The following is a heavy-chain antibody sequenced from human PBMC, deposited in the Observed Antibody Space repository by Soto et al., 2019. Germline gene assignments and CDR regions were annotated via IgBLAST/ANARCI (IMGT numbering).Heavy chain of an antibody. V-gene: IGHV3-23*01. J-gene: IGHJ6*03. CDR2: ISVGGSGT. D-gene: IGHD2-15*01. CDR3: AKGCSGGSCYHYYYYYYMDV. Sequence: GGSLRLSCAASGFTFSNYAMSWVRQAPGKGLEWVSAISVGGSGTYYADSVKGRFTISRDNSKNTLYLQMNSLRAEDTAVYYCAKGCSGGSCYHYYYYYYMDVWGKGTTVTVSS. CDR1: GFTFSNYA.